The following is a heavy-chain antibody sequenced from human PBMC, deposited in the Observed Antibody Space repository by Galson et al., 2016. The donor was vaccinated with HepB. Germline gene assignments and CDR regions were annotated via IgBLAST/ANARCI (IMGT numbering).Heavy chain of an antibody. Sequence: SLRLSCAASGFTFNNYAMSWVRQTPGKGLEWVSGLSGGGGRTYYVDSVKGRFSISRDNSKNTLYLQMNSLRAEDTAVYYCARDSFTIFGVTPNWFDPWGQGTLVTVSS. CDR1: GFTFNNYA. V-gene: IGHV3-23*01. CDR3: ARDSFTIFGVTPNWFDP. J-gene: IGHJ5*02. CDR2: LSGGGGRT. D-gene: IGHD3-3*01.